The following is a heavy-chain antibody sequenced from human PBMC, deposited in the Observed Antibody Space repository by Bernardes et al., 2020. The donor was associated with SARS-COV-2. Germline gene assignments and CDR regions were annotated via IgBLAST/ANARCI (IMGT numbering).Heavy chain of an antibody. CDR2: INLSGST. V-gene: IGHV4-34*01. Sequence: SETLSLTCAVYGGSFSVYYWSWIRQPPGKGLEWIGKINLSGSTNYNPSLKSRVTISVDTSKNQFSLKLSSVTAADTAVYYCARLCSGGSCWSDFWGQGTLVTVSS. CDR3: ARLCSGGSCWSDF. J-gene: IGHJ4*02. CDR1: GGSFSVYY. D-gene: IGHD2-15*01.